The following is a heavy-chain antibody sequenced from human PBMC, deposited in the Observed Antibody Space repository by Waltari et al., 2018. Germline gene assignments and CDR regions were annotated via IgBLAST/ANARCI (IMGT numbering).Heavy chain of an antibody. CDR2: IGSSSTYT. J-gene: IGHJ6*03. CDR3: ASHLEDFYYYMDV. V-gene: IGHV3-21*06. Sequence: EVQLVESGGGLVKPGGALRLSCVASGFSFNAHTMNWVRHTPENGLEWVSSIGSSSTYTYYADSVKGRFTISRDHAANSLHLEMNALRPEDTAVYYCASHLEDFYYYMDVWGKGTTVTVSS. CDR1: GFSFNAHT.